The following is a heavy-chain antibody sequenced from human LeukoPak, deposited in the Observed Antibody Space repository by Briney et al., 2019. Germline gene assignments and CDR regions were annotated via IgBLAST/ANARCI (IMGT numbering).Heavy chain of an antibody. V-gene: IGHV3-48*01. CDR3: ARARGAFDI. CDR1: GFPFSSYS. CDR2: ISSSRTT. Sequence: GGSLRLSCAASGFPFSSYSMNWVRQAPGEGLEWVSYISSSRTTSYADSVKGRFTISRDNAKNSLYLQMNSLRAEDTAVYYCARARGAFDIWGQGTMVTVSS. J-gene: IGHJ3*02.